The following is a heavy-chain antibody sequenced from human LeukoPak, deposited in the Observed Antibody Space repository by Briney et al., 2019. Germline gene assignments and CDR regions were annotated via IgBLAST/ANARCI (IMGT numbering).Heavy chain of an antibody. J-gene: IGHJ4*02. CDR1: GFTFSSYA. CDR2: ISGSGGST. D-gene: IGHD2-2*01. CDR3: AKDKRSRYCSSTSCSDYFDY. Sequence: GGSLRLSCAASGFTFSSYAMSWVRQAPGKGLEWVSAISGSGGSTYYADSVKGRFTISRDNSKNTLYLQMNSLRAEDTAVYYCAKDKRSRYCSSTSCSDYFDYWGQGTLVTVSS. V-gene: IGHV3-23*01.